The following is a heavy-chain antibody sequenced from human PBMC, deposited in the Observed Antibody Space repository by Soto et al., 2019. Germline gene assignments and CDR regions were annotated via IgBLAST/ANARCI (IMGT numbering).Heavy chain of an antibody. J-gene: IGHJ4*02. V-gene: IGHV3-30*18. CDR2: MSYDETKK. CDR3: AKDRRDGDFMHILVVDF. CDR1: GFSLSSYA. D-gene: IGHD2-15*01. Sequence: QVQLVESGGGVVQPGGSLRLSCATSGFSLSSYAMHWVRQAPGKGLEWVALMSYDETKKYYADSVKGRFTISRDHSKNTFFLQMNNLRVEDTAVYYCAKDRRDGDFMHILVVDFWGQGALVTVSS.